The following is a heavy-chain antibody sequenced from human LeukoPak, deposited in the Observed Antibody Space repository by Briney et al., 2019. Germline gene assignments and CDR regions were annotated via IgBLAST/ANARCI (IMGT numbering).Heavy chain of an antibody. CDR3: ATDYYYDSSGYSAFDY. Sequence: ASVKVSCKVSGYTLTELSMHWVRQAPGKGLEWMGGFDPEDGETIYAQKFQGRVTMTEDTSTDTAYMELSSLRSEDTAVYYCATDYYYDSSGYSAFDYWGQGTLVTVSS. CDR1: GYTLTELS. J-gene: IGHJ4*02. D-gene: IGHD3-22*01. V-gene: IGHV1-24*01. CDR2: FDPEDGET.